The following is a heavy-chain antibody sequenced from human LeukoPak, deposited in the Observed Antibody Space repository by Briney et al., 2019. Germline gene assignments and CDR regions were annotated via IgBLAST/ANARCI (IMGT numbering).Heavy chain of an antibody. Sequence: PSETLSLTCAVSGGSITSSHWWSWARQPPGKGLEWIGEIYHGGTTNYNPPLKSRVTMSVDESKNQFSLKLSSVTAADTAVYYCATYFYGGDYASYYFDYWGQGTLVTVSS. J-gene: IGHJ4*02. CDR1: GGSITSSHW. CDR2: IYHGGTT. V-gene: IGHV4-4*02. CDR3: ATYFYGGDYASYYFDY. D-gene: IGHD4-23*01.